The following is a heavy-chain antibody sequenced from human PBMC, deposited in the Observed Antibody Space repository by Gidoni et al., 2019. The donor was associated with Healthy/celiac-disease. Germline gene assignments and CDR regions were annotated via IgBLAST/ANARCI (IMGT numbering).Heavy chain of an antibody. J-gene: IGHJ4*02. CDR2: IIPIFGTA. CDR1: GGTFSSYA. V-gene: IGHV1-69*01. Sequence: QVQLVQSGAEVKKPGSSVKVSCKASGGTFSSYAISWVRQAPGQGLEWMGGIIPIFGTANYAQKFQGRVTITADESTSTAYMELSSLRSEDTAVYYCASLYYYDSSGYYYVGDYWGQGTLVTVSS. D-gene: IGHD3-22*01. CDR3: ASLYYYDSSGYYYVGDY.